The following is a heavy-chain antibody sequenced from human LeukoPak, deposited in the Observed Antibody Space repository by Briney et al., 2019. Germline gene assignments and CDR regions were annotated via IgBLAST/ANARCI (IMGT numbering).Heavy chain of an antibody. D-gene: IGHD5-18*01. V-gene: IGHV3-74*01. Sequence: GGSLRLSCAASGFTFSSYWMHWVRQAPGKGLVWVSRINSDGSSTSYADSVKGRFTISRDNAKNTLYLQMNSLRAEDTAVYYCARAAMRAWHFDYWGQGTLVTVSS. CDR3: ARAAMRAWHFDY. J-gene: IGHJ4*02. CDR1: GFTFSSYW. CDR2: INSDGSST.